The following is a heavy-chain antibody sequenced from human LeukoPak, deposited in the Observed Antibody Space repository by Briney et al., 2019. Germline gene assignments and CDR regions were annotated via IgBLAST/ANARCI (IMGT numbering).Heavy chain of an antibody. CDR3: ARLDYGSGTYYHFDY. CDR2: ISAYNGNT. CDR1: GYTFTSYG. V-gene: IGHV1-18*01. Sequence: ASVKVSCKASGYTFTSYGISWVRQAPGQGLEWMGWISAYNGNTNYAQKFQGRVTITADESTNTAYMELSSLRSEDTAVYYCARLDYGSGTYYHFDYWGQGTLVTVSS. J-gene: IGHJ4*02. D-gene: IGHD3-10*01.